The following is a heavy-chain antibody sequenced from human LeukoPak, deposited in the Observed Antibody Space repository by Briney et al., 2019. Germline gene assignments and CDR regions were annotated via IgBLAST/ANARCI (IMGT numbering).Heavy chain of an antibody. J-gene: IGHJ4*02. CDR2: IYYSGST. V-gene: IGHV4-39*01. D-gene: IGHD2-2*01. Sequence: SETLSLTCTVSGGSISSSSYYWGWIRQPPGKGLEWIGSIYYSGSTYYNPSLKSRVTISVDTSKNQSSLKLSSVTAADKAVYYCARLVVVPAAKGLDYWGQGTLVTVSS. CDR1: GGSISSSSYY. CDR3: ARLVVVPAAKGLDY.